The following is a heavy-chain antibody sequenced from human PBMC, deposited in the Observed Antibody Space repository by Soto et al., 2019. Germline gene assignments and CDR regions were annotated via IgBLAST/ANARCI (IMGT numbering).Heavy chain of an antibody. V-gene: IGHV3-33*01. CDR1: GFSFSSYG. D-gene: IGHD3-22*01. J-gene: IGHJ4*02. Sequence: SPRISCAAAGFSFSSYGIHWGRQGPGKGREWGAVIWYDGSNKYYADSVKGRFTISRDNSKNTLYLQMNSLRAEDTAVYYCARGNYDSSGYSDYWGQGTLVTVSS. CDR2: IWYDGSNK. CDR3: ARGNYDSSGYSDY.